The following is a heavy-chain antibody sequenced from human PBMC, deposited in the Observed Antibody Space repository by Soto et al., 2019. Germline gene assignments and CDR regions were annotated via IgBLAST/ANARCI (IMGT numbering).Heavy chain of an antibody. V-gene: IGHV3-7*05. J-gene: IGHJ4*02. D-gene: IGHD3-16*01. CDR1: GCIFTNYW. CDR2: IKYDGNEK. Sequence: GGSLRLSCAGSGCIFTNYWMSWVRQAPGKGLEWVASIKYDGNEKYYVDPVKGRFTISRDNAKNSVYLQMNSLRAEDTAVYYCARVRYYDRNFDYWGQGTLVTVSS. CDR3: ARVRYYDRNFDY.